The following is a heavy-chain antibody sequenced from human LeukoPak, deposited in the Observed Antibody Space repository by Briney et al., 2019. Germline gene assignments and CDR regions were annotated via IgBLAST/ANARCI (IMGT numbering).Heavy chain of an antibody. D-gene: IGHD6-13*01. CDR3: ARDLLRYSSSCFDY. CDR1: GFTFSSYG. Sequence: GGSLRLSCAASGFTFSSYGMHWVRQAPGKGLEWVAFIRYDGSNKYYADSVKGRFTISRDNSKNTLYLQMNSLRAEDTAVYYCARDLLRYSSSCFDYWGQGTLVTVSS. V-gene: IGHV3-30*02. CDR2: IRYDGSNK. J-gene: IGHJ4*02.